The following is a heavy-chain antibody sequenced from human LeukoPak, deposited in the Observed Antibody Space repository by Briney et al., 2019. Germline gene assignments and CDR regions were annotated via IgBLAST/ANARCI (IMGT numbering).Heavy chain of an antibody. CDR2: ILGST. Sequence: GGSLRLSCAASGFTFSSYAMSWVRQAPGKGLEWVSTILGSTYYADSVKGRFTISRDNAKNTLYLQMNSLRAEDTAVYYCARARPGDKLDYWGQGTLVTVSS. V-gene: IGHV3-23*01. CDR3: ARARPGDKLDY. CDR1: GFTFSSYA. D-gene: IGHD4-17*01. J-gene: IGHJ4*02.